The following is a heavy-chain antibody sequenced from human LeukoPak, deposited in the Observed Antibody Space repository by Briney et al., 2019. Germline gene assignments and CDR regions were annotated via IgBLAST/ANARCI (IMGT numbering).Heavy chain of an antibody. CDR2: IYYSGST. J-gene: IGHJ4*02. Sequence: SETLSLTCTVSGGSISRYYWTWIRQPPGKGLEWIGYIYYSGSTSYSPSLKSRVTIPVDTSKNQFSLKMSSVTAADTAVYYCARGRYSYGSKTTIDFWGQGTLVTVPS. CDR1: GGSISRYY. V-gene: IGHV4-59*01. D-gene: IGHD5-18*01. CDR3: ARGRYSYGSKTTIDF.